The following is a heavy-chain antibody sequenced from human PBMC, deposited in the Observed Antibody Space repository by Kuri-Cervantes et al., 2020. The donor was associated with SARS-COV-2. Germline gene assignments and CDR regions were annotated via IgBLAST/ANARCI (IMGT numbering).Heavy chain of an antibody. CDR1: GYSISSGYY. D-gene: IGHD3-10*01. J-gene: IGHJ6*02. CDR2: IYHSGST. CDR3: ARDKFPGRYYYGMDV. Sequence: ESLKISCAVSGYSISSGYYWGWIRQPPGKGLEWIGSIYHSGSTYYNPSLKSRVTISVDKSKNQFSPKLSSVTAADTAVYYCARDKFPGRYYYGMDVWGQGTTVTVSS. V-gene: IGHV4-38-2*02.